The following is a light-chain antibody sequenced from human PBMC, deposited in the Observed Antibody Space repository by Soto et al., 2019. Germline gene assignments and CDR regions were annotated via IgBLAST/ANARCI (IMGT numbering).Light chain of an antibody. V-gene: IGKV3-15*01. CDR2: GAS. CDR3: QQYNNWPPDRT. J-gene: IGKJ1*01. Sequence: EIVMTQSPATLSVSPGERVTLSCRASQSVSINLAWYQQKPGQAPRLLIYGASTRATGIPARFSGSGSGTEFTLTISSLQSEDFAIHFCQQYNNWPPDRTFGQGTKVEIK. CDR1: QSVSIN.